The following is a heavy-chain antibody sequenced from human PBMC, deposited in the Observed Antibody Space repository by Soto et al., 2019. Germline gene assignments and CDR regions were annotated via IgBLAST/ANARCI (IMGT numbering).Heavy chain of an antibody. Sequence: ATGKVSTKTSGYPFPTDGITWVRQAPGQGLEWMGWISVYNGNTEYAQSLQDRVTMTSDTSSSTAYMELRSLRSDDTAVYYWARGDGTWYFDYWG. CDR3: ARGDGTWYFDY. D-gene: IGHD1-7*01. CDR2: ISVYNGNT. V-gene: IGHV1-18*01. J-gene: IGHJ4*01. CDR1: GYPFPTDG.